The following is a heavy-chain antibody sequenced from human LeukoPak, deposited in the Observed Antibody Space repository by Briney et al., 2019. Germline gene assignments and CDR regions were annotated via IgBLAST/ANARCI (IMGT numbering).Heavy chain of an antibody. CDR2: MNPNSGNT. V-gene: IGHV1-8*03. Sequence: GASVKVSCKASGYTFTSYDINWVRQATGQGLEWMGWMNPNSGNTGYAQKLQGRVTITRNTSISTAYMELSSLRSEDTAVYYCARDRCSGGSCYSSWFDPWGQGTLVTVSS. CDR3: ARDRCSGGSCYSSWFDP. D-gene: IGHD2-15*01. J-gene: IGHJ5*02. CDR1: GYTFTSYD.